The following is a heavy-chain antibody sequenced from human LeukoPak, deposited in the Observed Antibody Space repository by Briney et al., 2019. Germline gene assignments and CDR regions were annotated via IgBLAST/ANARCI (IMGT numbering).Heavy chain of an antibody. CDR1: GFTFSSYS. V-gene: IGHV3-21*05. D-gene: IGHD3-22*01. J-gene: IGHJ3*02. CDR3: ARDSSGYLDAFDI. CDR2: ISSSSSYI. Sequence: GGSLRLSCAASGFTFSSYSMNWVRQAPGKGLEWVSYISSSSSYIYYADSVKGRFTISRDNAKNSLYLQMNSLRAEDTAVYYCARDSSGYLDAFDIWGQGTMVTVSS.